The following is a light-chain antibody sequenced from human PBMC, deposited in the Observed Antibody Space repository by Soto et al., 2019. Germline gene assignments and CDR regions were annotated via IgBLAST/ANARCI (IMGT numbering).Light chain of an antibody. V-gene: IGKV1-5*03. CDR3: QQYNNWPPST. J-gene: IGKJ1*01. Sequence: DIQMTQSPSTLSASVGDRVTINCRASQSISSWLAWYQQKPGKAPKLLIYKASSLESGVPSRFSGSGSGTEFTLTISSLQSEDFAVYYCQQYNNWPPSTFGQGTKVDIK. CDR2: KAS. CDR1: QSISSW.